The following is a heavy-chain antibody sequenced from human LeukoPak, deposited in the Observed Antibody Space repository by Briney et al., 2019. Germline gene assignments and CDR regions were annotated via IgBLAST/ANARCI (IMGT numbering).Heavy chain of an antibody. D-gene: IGHD2-8*01. CDR2: MSTSGGRT. V-gene: IGHV3-23*01. CDR3: AKGRACTNGVCHFDY. CDR1: GFTFSSYG. J-gene: IGHJ4*02. Sequence: GGSLRLSCAASGFTFSSYGMSWVRQAPGKGLEWVSVMSTSGGRTYHADSVKGRFIISRDNSKNTLYMQMNSLRAEDTDAYYCAKGRACTNGVCHFDYWGRGTLVTVSS.